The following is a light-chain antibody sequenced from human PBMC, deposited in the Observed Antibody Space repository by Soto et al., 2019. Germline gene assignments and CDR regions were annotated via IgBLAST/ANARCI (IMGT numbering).Light chain of an antibody. Sequence: GLTQSPGTLSLSPGERTTLSCRASQNIRGNELAWYQQKPGQPPRLLIYRGSSRAPGIPDRFSGRGSGTEFTLSFSRLEPEDFAVYYCQDYGTSAPWTFGQGTRVEIK. CDR3: QDYGTSAPWT. V-gene: IGKV3-20*01. J-gene: IGKJ1*01. CDR1: QNIRGNE. CDR2: RGS.